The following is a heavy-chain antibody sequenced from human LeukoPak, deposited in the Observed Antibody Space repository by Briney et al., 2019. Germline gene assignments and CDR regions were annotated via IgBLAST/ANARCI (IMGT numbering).Heavy chain of an antibody. CDR3: ARVGGYGDNRHAFDI. Sequence: PSETLSLTCTVSGGSISSYYWSWIRQSPEKRLEWIGYIYYSGSTYYNPSLKSRVTISVDTSKNQFSLKLSSVTAADTAVYYCARVGGYGDNRHAFDIWGQGTMVTVSS. CDR2: IYYSGST. CDR1: GGSISSYY. J-gene: IGHJ3*02. D-gene: IGHD4-17*01. V-gene: IGHV4-59*12.